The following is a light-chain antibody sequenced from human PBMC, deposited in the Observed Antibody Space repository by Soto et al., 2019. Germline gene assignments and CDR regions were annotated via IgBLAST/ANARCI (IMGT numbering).Light chain of an antibody. CDR3: QQANSLPLT. V-gene: IGKV1-39*01. J-gene: IGKJ4*01. CDR1: QSISSY. Sequence: DIQMTQSPSSLSASVEDRVIITCRASQSISSYLNWYQQKPGQAPKLLIYAATSLQDGDPLRFSGSGSGADFTLTISALQPEDFATYYCQQANSLPLTFGGGTKVDIK. CDR2: AAT.